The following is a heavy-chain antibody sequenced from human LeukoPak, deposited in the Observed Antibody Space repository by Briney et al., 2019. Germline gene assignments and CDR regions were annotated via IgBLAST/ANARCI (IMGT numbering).Heavy chain of an antibody. CDR3: ARGIAVAGTFFDY. D-gene: IGHD6-19*01. Sequence: GGSLRLSCAASGFTFSSYAMHWVRRAPGKGLEWVAVISYDGSNKYYADSVKGRFTISRDNSKNTLYLQMNSLRAEDTAVYYCARGIAVAGTFFDYWGQGTLVTVSS. CDR2: ISYDGSNK. V-gene: IGHV3-30-3*01. CDR1: GFTFSSYA. J-gene: IGHJ4*02.